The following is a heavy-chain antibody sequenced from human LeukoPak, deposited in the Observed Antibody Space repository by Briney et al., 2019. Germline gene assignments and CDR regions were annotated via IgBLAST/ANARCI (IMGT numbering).Heavy chain of an antibody. D-gene: IGHD6-19*01. CDR2: INPSGGST. V-gene: IGHV1-46*01. CDR3: ARVPGYSSGWSPRYNWFDP. CDR1: GYTFTSYY. J-gene: IGHJ5*02. Sequence: ASVKVSCKASGYTFTSYYMHWVRQAPGQGLEWMGKINPSGGSTSYAQKFQGRVTMTRDTSTSTVYMELSSLRSEDTAVYYCARVPGYSSGWSPRYNWFDPWGQGTLVTVSS.